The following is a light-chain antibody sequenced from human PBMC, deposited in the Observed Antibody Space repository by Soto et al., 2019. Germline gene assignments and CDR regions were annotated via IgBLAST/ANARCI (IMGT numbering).Light chain of an antibody. CDR3: QQYNNWPWT. V-gene: IGKV3-15*01. CDR2: GAS. Sequence: EIVMTQSPATLSVSPGERATLSCRASQSVSSNLAWYQQKPGQAPSLLIYGASTRATGIPARFSGSGSGTEFTLTISSLQSEDFAVYYCQQYNNWPWTFGQGTTVEI. CDR1: QSVSSN. J-gene: IGKJ1*01.